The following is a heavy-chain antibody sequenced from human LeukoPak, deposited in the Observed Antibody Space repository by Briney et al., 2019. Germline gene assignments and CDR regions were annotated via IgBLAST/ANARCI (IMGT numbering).Heavy chain of an antibody. V-gene: IGHV1-18*01. D-gene: IGHD3-16*02. CDR3: ARDPSNTSGRYTYFDY. J-gene: IGHJ4*02. CDR2: ISGFNGET. CDR1: GYTFTSHG. Sequence: ASVKVSCKTYGYTFTSHGISWVRQAPGQGLEWMGWISGFNGETHYAQNLQGRVTMTTDTSTSTAYMELRSLRSDDTAVYYCARDPSNTSGRYTYFDYWGQGTLVTVSP.